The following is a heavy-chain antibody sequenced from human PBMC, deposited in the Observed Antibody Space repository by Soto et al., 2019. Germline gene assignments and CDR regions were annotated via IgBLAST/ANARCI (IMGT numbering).Heavy chain of an antibody. Sequence: GASVKVSCKASRYTFTDYYMHWVRQSPGQGLEWMGWIHPNSGATKFPQKFQGRVIMTRDTSISTAYMELSGLTSDDTAVYYCAKDISYYYDSSGYLGYWGQGTLVTVS. CDR2: IHPNSGAT. D-gene: IGHD3-22*01. J-gene: IGHJ4*02. CDR3: AKDISYYYDSSGYLGY. V-gene: IGHV1-2*02. CDR1: RYTFTDYY.